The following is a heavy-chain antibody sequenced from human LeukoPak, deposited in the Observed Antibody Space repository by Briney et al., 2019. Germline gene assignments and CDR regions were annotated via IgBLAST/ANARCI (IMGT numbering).Heavy chain of an antibody. J-gene: IGHJ2*01. CDR2: IGTGGDT. Sequence: PGGSLRLSCGASGFTLSSYDMLWVRQATGKGLEWVSAIGTGGDTSYTGSVRGRFTISRENAKNSLNLQMNSLTAGDTAVYYCARERVHGDSFGWYFDLWRRGTLVTVS. CDR1: GFTLSSYD. D-gene: IGHD4-17*01. V-gene: IGHV3-13*01. CDR3: ARERVHGDSFGWYFDL.